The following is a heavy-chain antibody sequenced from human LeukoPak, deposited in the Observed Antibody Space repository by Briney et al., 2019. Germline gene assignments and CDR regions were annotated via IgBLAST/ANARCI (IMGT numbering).Heavy chain of an antibody. CDR1: GFTFTDYF. V-gene: IGHV1-2*02. D-gene: IGHD3-3*02. J-gene: IGHJ4*02. CDR3: ARISISNAPDY. Sequence: ASVKVSCKASGFTFTDYFMHWVRQAPGQGLEWMGWINPHSGGTNYAQQFQGRVTMTRDTSISTAYMELSRLRSDDTAVYYRARISISNAPDYWGQGTLVTVSS. CDR2: INPHSGGT.